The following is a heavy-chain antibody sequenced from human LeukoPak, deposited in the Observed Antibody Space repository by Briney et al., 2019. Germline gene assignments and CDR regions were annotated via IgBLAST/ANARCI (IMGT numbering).Heavy chain of an antibody. CDR3: AKDVSPAYSSAWYPPGY. J-gene: IGHJ4*02. CDR1: GGSINSYY. Sequence: PSETLSLTCTVSGGSINSYYWSWIRQPPGKGLEWIGYIYYSGSTNYNPSLKSRVTISVDTSKNQLSLKLSSVTAADTAVHYCAKDVSPAYSSAWYPPGYWGQGTLVTVSS. D-gene: IGHD6-19*01. CDR2: IYYSGST. V-gene: IGHV4-59*12.